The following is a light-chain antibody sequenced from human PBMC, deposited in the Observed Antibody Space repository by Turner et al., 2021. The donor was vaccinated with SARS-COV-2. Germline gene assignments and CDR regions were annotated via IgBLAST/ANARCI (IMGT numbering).Light chain of an antibody. J-gene: IGKJ2*03. CDR2: AAF. CDR1: QSISSY. Sequence: DIQMTQSPSSLSASVGDRVTITCRASQSISSYLNWYQQKPGKAPKLLIYAAFSLQSGVPSRFSGSGWCTDFTLTRCSLQPEDFATYYCQQMYSTPFYSFGQGTKLEIK. V-gene: IGKV1-39*01. CDR3: QQMYSTPFYS.